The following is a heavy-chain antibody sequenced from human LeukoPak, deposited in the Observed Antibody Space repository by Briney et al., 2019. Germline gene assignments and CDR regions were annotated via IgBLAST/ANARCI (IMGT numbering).Heavy chain of an antibody. CDR3: ARDLVEFGQWLGDYFDY. CDR1: GGSISSYY. D-gene: IGHD6-19*01. V-gene: IGHV4-4*07. CDR2: IYTSRST. Sequence: PSETLSLTCTVSGGSISSYYWSWLRQPAGKGLEWIGRIYTSRSTNYNPSLKSLVTMSVDTSKNQFSLKLSSVTAADTAVYYCARDLVEFGQWLGDYFDYWGQGTLVTVSS. J-gene: IGHJ4*02.